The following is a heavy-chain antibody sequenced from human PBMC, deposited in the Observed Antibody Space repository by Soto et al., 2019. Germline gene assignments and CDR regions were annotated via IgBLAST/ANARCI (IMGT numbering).Heavy chain of an antibody. V-gene: IGHV3-13*05. J-gene: IGHJ6*02. CDR3: SRTDRDFYGLDV. CDR2: ISAAGDP. Sequence: EVQLVESGGGLVQPGGSLRLSCEASGFTFRNYDMHWVRQGKGKGLEWVSGISAAGDPDYADSVEGRFTISRENAQNSVFLQMNSLRVGDTAVYYCSRTDRDFYGLDVWGQGTTVIVSS. CDR1: GFTFRNYD.